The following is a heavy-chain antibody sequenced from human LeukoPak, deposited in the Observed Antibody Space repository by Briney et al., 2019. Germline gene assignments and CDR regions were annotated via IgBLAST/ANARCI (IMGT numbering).Heavy chain of an antibody. J-gene: IGHJ4*02. D-gene: IGHD3-22*01. CDR1: GFTFSSYS. CDR3: ARDLYRIVVVPHYFDY. CDR2: IDSDTDDI. V-gene: IGHV3-21*01. Sequence: GGSLRLSCAASGFTFSSYSMNWVRQAPGKGLEWVSYIDSDTDDIHYADSVKGRFTISRDNAKNSLYLQMNSLRAEDTAVYYCARDLYRIVVVPHYFDYWGQGTLATVSS.